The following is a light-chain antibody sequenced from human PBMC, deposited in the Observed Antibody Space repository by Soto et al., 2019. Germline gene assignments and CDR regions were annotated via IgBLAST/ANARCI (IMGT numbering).Light chain of an antibody. CDR2: GAS. CDR1: QSVSSD. Sequence: EIVMTQSPATLSVSPGERATLSCRASQSVSSDLAWYHQKPGQAPRLLIYGASTRATGIPARFSGSGSGTEFTLTINSLQPEDFAVYYCQQYNNWPRTFGQGTKVEIK. CDR3: QQYNNWPRT. V-gene: IGKV3-15*01. J-gene: IGKJ1*01.